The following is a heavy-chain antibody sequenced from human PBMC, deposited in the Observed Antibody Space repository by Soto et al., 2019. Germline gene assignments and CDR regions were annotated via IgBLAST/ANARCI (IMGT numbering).Heavy chain of an antibody. V-gene: IGHV3-33*01. CDR3: ARGDCSRTSCFYYYGMDV. D-gene: IGHD2-2*01. CDR2: IWYDGSNK. Sequence: GGSLRLSCAASGFTFSSYGMHWVRQAPGKGLEWVAVIWYDGSNKYYADSVKGRFTISRDNSKNTLYLQMNSLRAEDTAVYYCARGDCSRTSCFYYYGMDVWGQGTTVTVSS. J-gene: IGHJ6*02. CDR1: GFTFSSYG.